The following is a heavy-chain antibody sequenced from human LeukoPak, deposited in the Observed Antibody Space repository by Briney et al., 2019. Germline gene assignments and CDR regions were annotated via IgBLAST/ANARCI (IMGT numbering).Heavy chain of an antibody. CDR3: ARGENYYYGMDV. CDR2: IYYSGST. J-gene: IGHJ6*04. CDR1: GGSISSGDYY. Sequence: SQTLSLTCTVSGGSISSGDYYWSWIRQPPEKGLEWIGYIYYSGSTYYNPSLKSRVTISVDTSKNQFSLKLSSVTAADTAVYYCARGENYYYGMDVWGKGTTVTVSS. V-gene: IGHV4-30-4*01.